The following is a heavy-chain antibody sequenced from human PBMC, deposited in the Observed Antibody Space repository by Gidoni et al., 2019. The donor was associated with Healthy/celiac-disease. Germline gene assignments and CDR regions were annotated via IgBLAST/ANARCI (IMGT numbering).Heavy chain of an antibody. J-gene: IGHJ4*02. CDR3: ARVRDGGPTFDY. Sequence: LSCAASGFTFSSYAMHWVRQAPGKGLEWVAVISYDGSNKYYADSVKGRFTISSDNSKNTLYLQMNSLRAEDTAVYYCARVRDGGPTFDYWGQGTLVTVSS. V-gene: IGHV3-30-3*01. CDR2: ISYDGSNK. CDR1: GFTFSSYA. D-gene: IGHD3-3*01.